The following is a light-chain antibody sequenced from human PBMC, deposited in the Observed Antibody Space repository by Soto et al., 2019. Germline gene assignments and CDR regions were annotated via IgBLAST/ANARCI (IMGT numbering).Light chain of an antibody. CDR2: DVS. V-gene: IGLV2-14*01. J-gene: IGLJ1*01. Sequence: QSALTQPASVSGSPGQSITISCTGTSSDVGGYNYVSWYQQHPGKAPKLMIYDVSNRPSGVSNRFSGSKSGNTASLTISGLQAEDAADYYCSSYTSSSTPPYVFGTGTKVTVL. CDR1: SSDVGGYNY. CDR3: SSYTSSSTPPYV.